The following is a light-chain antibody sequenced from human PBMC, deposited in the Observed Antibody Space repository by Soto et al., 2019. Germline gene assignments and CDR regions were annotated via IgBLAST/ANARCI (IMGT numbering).Light chain of an antibody. CDR1: QSINSRY. V-gene: IGKV3-20*01. Sequence: EIMLTQSPGTLSLCPGERATLSCRASQSINSRYLAWYQQKPGQAPRLLIYGASSRATGIPDRFSGSGSGTDFTLTISRLEPEDFAVYYCQQFGSSPGFTFGPGTKVDIK. J-gene: IGKJ3*01. CDR3: QQFGSSPGFT. CDR2: GAS.